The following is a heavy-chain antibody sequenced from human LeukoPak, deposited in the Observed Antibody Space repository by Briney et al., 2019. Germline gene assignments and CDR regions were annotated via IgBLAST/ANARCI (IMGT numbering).Heavy chain of an antibody. CDR3: ARGPYCSGGSCYVHSPVDY. Sequence: SVKVSCKASGFTFTSSAMQWVRQARGQRLEWIGWIVVGSGDTNYAQKFQERVTITRDMSTSTAYMELSSLRSEDTAVYYCARGPYCSGGSCYVHSPVDYWGQGTLVTVSS. CDR1: GFTFTSSA. D-gene: IGHD2-15*01. J-gene: IGHJ4*02. V-gene: IGHV1-58*02. CDR2: IVVGSGDT.